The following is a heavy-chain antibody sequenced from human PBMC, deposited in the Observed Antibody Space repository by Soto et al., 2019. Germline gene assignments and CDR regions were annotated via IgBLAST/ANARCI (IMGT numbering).Heavy chain of an antibody. CDR3: AKDKEGAPGYFDY. CDR1: GFTFSSYA. CDR2: TSGSGGST. Sequence: EVQLLESGGGLVQPGGSLRLSCAASGFTFSSYAMSWVRQAPGKGLEWVSATSGSGGSTYYADSVKGRFTISRDNSKNTLYLQMNSLRAEDTAVYYCAKDKEGAPGYFDYWGQGTLVTVSS. J-gene: IGHJ4*02. V-gene: IGHV3-23*01. D-gene: IGHD1-26*01.